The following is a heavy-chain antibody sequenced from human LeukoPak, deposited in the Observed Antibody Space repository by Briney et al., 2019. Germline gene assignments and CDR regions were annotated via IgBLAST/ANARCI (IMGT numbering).Heavy chain of an antibody. CDR3: ARAISSSSWYAFSWYYYGMDV. J-gene: IGHJ6*02. D-gene: IGHD6-13*01. V-gene: IGHV1-8*01. Sequence: ASVKVSCKASGYTFTSHDINWVRQATGQGLEWMGWMNPNSGNTGYAQKFQGRVTMTRNTSISTAYMELSSLRSEDTAVYYCARAISSSSWYAFSWYYYGMDVWGQGTTVTVSS. CDR2: MNPNSGNT. CDR1: GYTFTSHD.